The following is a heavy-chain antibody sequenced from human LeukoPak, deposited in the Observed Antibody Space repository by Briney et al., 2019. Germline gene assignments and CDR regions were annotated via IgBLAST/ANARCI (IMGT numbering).Heavy chain of an antibody. CDR3: ASIVVVPAASDDKFDY. V-gene: IGHV4-34*01. CDR1: GGSFSGYY. J-gene: IGHJ4*02. Sequence: PSETLSLTCAVYGGSFSGYYWSWLRQPPGKGLEWIGEINHSGSTNYNPSLKSRVTISVDTSKNQFSLKLSSVTAADTAVYYCASIVVVPAASDDKFDYWGQGTLVTVSS. D-gene: IGHD2-2*01. CDR2: INHSGST.